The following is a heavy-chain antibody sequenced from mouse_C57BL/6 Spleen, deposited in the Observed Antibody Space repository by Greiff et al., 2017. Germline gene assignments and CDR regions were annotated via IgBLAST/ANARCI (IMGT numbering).Heavy chain of an antibody. CDR3: AREGLITTVGADYFDY. D-gene: IGHD1-1*01. CDR2: IYPGDGDT. Sequence: QVQLQQSGPELVKPGASVKISCKASGYAFSSSWMNWVKQRPGKGLEWIGRIYPGDGDTNYNGKFKGKATLTADKSSSTAYMQLSSLTSEDAAVYVCAREGLITTVGADYFDYWGQGTTLTVSS. J-gene: IGHJ2*01. V-gene: IGHV1-82*01. CDR1: GYAFSSSW.